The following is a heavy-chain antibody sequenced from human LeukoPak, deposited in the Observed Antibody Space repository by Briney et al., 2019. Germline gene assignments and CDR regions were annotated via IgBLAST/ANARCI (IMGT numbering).Heavy chain of an antibody. CDR2: IYYSGST. D-gene: IGHD4-23*01. Sequence: SETLSLTCTVSGGSISSSSYYWGWIRQPPGKGLEWIGSIYYSGSTYYNPSLKSRVTISVDTSKNQFSLKLSSVTAADTAVYYCARHVFIYGGNLYYFDYWGQGTLVTVSS. V-gene: IGHV4-39*01. CDR3: ARHVFIYGGNLYYFDY. J-gene: IGHJ4*02. CDR1: GGSISSSSYY.